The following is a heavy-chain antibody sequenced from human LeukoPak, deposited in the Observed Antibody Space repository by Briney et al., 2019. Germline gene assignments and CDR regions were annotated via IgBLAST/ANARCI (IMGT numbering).Heavy chain of an antibody. CDR2: ISSSSSYI. Sequence: GGSLRLSCAASGFTFSSYSMNWVRQAPGKGLEWVSSISSSSSYIYYADSVKGRFTISRDNAKNSLYLQMNSLRAEDTAVYYCARDGITIFGVDIEGAYFDYWGQGTLVTVSS. CDR1: GFTFSSYS. D-gene: IGHD3-3*01. J-gene: IGHJ4*02. CDR3: ARDGITIFGVDIEGAYFDY. V-gene: IGHV3-21*01.